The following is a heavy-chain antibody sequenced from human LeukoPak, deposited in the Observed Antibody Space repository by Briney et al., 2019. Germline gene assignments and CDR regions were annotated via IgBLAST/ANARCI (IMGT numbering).Heavy chain of an antibody. CDR2: IYSSGST. CDR1: GGSISSSSYC. V-gene: IGHV4-39*07. CDR3: ARSNYGDYKIFDY. J-gene: IGHJ4*02. D-gene: IGHD4-17*01. Sequence: PSEILSLTCNVSGGSISSSSYCWGWIRQPPGKGLEWIGNIYSSGSTYYNPSLKSRVTISVEMSKNHFSLKLNSVTAADTAVYYCARSNYGDYKIFDYWGQGTLVTVSS.